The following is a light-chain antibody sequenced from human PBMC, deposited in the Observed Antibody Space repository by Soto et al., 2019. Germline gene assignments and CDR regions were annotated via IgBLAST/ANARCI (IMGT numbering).Light chain of an antibody. J-gene: IGKJ1*01. CDR2: WAS. V-gene: IGKV4-1*01. CDR3: QQYYGLPRT. CDR1: QSVLYSSTDKNY. Sequence: DIVLTQSPDSLAVSLGERATINCKSSQSVLYSSTDKNYLAWYQQKPGQPPKLLIYWASARESGAPDRFSGSGSGTDFTLTVSSLQAEDVAIYYCQQYYGLPRTFGQGTKVEVK.